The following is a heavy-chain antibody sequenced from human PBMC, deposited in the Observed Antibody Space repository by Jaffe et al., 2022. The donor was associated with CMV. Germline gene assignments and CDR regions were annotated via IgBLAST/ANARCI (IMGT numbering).Heavy chain of an antibody. CDR1: GFTFSDYS. Sequence: QEQLVESGGGLVKPGGSLTLSCAASGFTFSDYSMAWIRQAPGKGLEWVSYMTFGGHSIFYADSVKGRFTVSRDNAKNALYLQMNSLRAEDTAVYYCARNQAMDVWGQGTTVTVSS. D-gene: IGHD1-1*01. J-gene: IGHJ6*02. V-gene: IGHV3-11*01. CDR3: ARNQAMDV. CDR2: MTFGGHSI.